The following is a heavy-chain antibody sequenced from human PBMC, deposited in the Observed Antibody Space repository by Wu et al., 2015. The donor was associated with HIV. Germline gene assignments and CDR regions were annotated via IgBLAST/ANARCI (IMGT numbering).Heavy chain of an antibody. CDR2: INPLFGTT. D-gene: IGHD5-12*01. J-gene: IGHJ6*02. V-gene: IGHV1-69*05. CDR3: ARNTGSVATSLYSLGV. CDR1: GDGFTSYA. Sequence: QAQLVQFGDEVKKPGSSVKVTCKASGDGFTSYAVSWVRQAPGQGLEWMGGINPLFGTTKHVQRFQDRVTFSTDESKSTAYMELSSLRSEDTAVYYCARNTGSVATSLYSLGVWGQGTTVTVSS.